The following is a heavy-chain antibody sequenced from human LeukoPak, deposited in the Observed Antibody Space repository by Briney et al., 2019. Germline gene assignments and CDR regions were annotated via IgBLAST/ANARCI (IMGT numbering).Heavy chain of an antibody. CDR2: IYYSGST. V-gene: IGHV4-39*01. J-gene: IGHJ4*02. CDR1: GGSISSSSYY. D-gene: IGHD6-13*01. Sequence: SETLSLTCTVSGGSISSSSYYWGWIRQPPGKGLEWIGSIYYSGSTYYNPSLKSRVTISADTSKNQFSLKLNSVTAADTAVYYCARLPRYSSSWYVDYWGQGTLVTVSS. CDR3: ARLPRYSSSWYVDY.